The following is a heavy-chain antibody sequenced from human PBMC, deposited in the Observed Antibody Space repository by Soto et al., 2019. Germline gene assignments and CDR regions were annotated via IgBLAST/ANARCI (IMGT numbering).Heavy chain of an antibody. D-gene: IGHD6-19*01. V-gene: IGHV5-51*01. CDR1: GYSFTRYW. Sequence: GESLKISCKCSGYSFTRYWIGCVRQMPGKGLEWMGIIYPGDSDTRYSPSFQGQVTISADTSKNQFSLKLSSVTAADTAVYYCAAFSSGWYERYEVDYYYYGMDVWGQGTTVTVSS. CDR2: IYPGDSDT. CDR3: AAFSSGWYERYEVDYYYYGMDV. J-gene: IGHJ6*02.